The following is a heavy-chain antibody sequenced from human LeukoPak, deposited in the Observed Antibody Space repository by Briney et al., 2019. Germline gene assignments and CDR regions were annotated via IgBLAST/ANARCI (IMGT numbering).Heavy chain of an antibody. J-gene: IGHJ5*02. D-gene: IGHD5-24*01. Sequence: SETLSLTCTVSGGSISSYYWSWIWQPPGKGLEWIGYIYYSGSTNYNPSLKSRVTISVDTSKNQFSLKLSSETAADTAVYYCARGYNKNWFDPWGQGTLVTVSS. CDR1: GGSISSYY. V-gene: IGHV4-59*01. CDR2: IYYSGST. CDR3: ARGYNKNWFDP.